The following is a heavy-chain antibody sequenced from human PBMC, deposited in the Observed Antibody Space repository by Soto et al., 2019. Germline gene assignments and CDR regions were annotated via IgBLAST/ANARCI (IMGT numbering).Heavy chain of an antibody. CDR3: VRDQKCFRVNGNWFDS. D-gene: IGHD2-8*01. V-gene: IGHV1-18*04. CDR2: VSGNNGAS. Sequence: ASVKVSFKASGYTSADFGISWLRQAPGQGLEWMGWVSGNNGASNPAPKVQGRITMTLDTSTGVSYMALRSLRSDDTAIYYCVRDQKCFRVNGNWFDSWGQGTLVTVSS. CDR1: GYTSADFG. J-gene: IGHJ5*01.